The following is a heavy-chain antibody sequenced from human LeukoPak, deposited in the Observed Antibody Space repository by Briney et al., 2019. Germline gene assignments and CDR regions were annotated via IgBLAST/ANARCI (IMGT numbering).Heavy chain of an antibody. J-gene: IGHJ6*02. D-gene: IGHD1-26*01. CDR1: GYRFTSYW. CDR2: IHPRDSHT. Sequence: GGALEIYLQGSGYRFTSYWIDRVRPTPGKGLEWIGIIHPRDSHTRQSLSFQGQVHISAHKSISTAYLQWSSLKASDTAMYYCARCIVGATSYYYYYGMDVWGQGTTVTVSS. CDR3: ARCIVGATSYYYYYGMDV. V-gene: IGHV5-51*01.